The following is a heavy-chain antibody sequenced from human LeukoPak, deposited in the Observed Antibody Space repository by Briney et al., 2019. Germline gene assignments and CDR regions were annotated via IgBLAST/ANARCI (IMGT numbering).Heavy chain of an antibody. J-gene: IGHJ4*02. D-gene: IGHD3-22*01. Sequence: SETLSLTCTVSGGSISSSSYYWGWIRQPPGKGLEWIGSVYYSGSTYYNPPLKSRVTISVDTSKNQFSLKLSSVTAADTAVYYCARWGVRYYDSSGYLAYWGQGTLVTVSS. V-gene: IGHV4-39*07. CDR1: GGSISSSSYY. CDR2: VYYSGST. CDR3: ARWGVRYYDSSGYLAY.